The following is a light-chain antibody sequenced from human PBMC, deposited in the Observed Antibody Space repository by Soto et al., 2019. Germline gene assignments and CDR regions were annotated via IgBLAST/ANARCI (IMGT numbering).Light chain of an antibody. CDR1: QSVSDY. J-gene: IGKJ4*01. V-gene: IGKV3-11*01. Sequence: VLTQSPARLSLSPGERATLSCRAGQSVSDYLAWYQQKPGQPPRLLFFDASNRATGVPDRFSAGGSGTDFTLIISRLEPADFAVYYCQQRVNWPPTFGGGTKVEI. CDR2: DAS. CDR3: QQRVNWPPT.